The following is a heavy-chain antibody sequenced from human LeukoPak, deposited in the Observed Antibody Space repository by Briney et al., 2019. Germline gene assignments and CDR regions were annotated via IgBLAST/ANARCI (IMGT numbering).Heavy chain of an antibody. V-gene: IGHV3-11*06. J-gene: IGHJ4*02. CDR1: GFTFSDYY. Sequence: GGSLRLSCAASGFTFSDYYMSWIRQAPGKGLEWVSYISSSSSYTNYADSVKGRFTISRDNAKNSLYLQMNSLRAEDTAVYYCARDTAMVRRDYWGQGTLVTVSS. D-gene: IGHD5-18*01. CDR2: ISSSSSYT. CDR3: ARDTAMVRRDY.